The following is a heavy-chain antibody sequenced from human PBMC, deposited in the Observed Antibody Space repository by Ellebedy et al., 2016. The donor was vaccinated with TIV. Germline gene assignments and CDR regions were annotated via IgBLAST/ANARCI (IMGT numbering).Heavy chain of an antibody. D-gene: IGHD2-2*01. J-gene: IGHJ4*02. CDR3: ARENPGYCSSTSCYGEFDY. Sequence: AASVKVSCKASGYTFTGYYMHWVRQAPGQGLEWMGWINPNSGGTNYAQKFQGRVTMTRDTSISTAYMELSRLRSDDTAVYYCARENPGYCSSTSCYGEFDYWGQGTLVTVSS. V-gene: IGHV1-2*02. CDR1: GYTFTGYY. CDR2: INPNSGGT.